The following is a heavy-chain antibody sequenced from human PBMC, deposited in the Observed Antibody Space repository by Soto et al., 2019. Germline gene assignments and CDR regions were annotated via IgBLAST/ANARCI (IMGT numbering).Heavy chain of an antibody. CDR1: GVSISSYY. Sequence: SETLSLTCTVSGVSISSYYWSWIRQPPGKGLEWIGYIYYSGSTNYNPSLKSRVTISVDTSKNQFSLKLSSVTAADTAVYYCARGGIYCSGGSCFDYWGQGTLVTVSS. J-gene: IGHJ4*02. D-gene: IGHD2-15*01. CDR2: IYYSGST. CDR3: ARGGIYCSGGSCFDY. V-gene: IGHV4-59*01.